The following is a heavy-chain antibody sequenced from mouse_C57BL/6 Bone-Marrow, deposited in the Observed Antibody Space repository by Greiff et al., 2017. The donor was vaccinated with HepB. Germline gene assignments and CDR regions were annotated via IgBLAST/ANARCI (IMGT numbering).Heavy chain of an antibody. Sequence: QVQLQQSGPELVKPGASVKISCKASGYAFSSSWMNWVKQRPGKGLEWIGRIYPGDGDTNYNGKFKGKATLTADKSSSTAYMQLSSLTSEDSAVYFGERVDYDYDEAYGGQGTLVTVSA. J-gene: IGHJ3*01. D-gene: IGHD2-4*01. CDR3: ERVDYDYDEAY. CDR1: GYAFSSSW. CDR2: IYPGDGDT. V-gene: IGHV1-82*01.